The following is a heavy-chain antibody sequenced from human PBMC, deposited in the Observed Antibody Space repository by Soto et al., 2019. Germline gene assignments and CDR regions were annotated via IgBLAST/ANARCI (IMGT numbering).Heavy chain of an antibody. CDR3: VRVNADAYDV. Sequence: EVQLVESGGDLVQSGGSLILSCAASGFSFSNHDMHWVRQPKGKGLEWVSGITTGGNAYFADSVKGRFSISRENAKNSFYLQTSSLRAEDTAMYYCVRVNADAYDVWGQGTMVTVSS. CDR1: GFSFSNHD. V-gene: IGHV3-13*01. J-gene: IGHJ3*01. CDR2: ITTGGNA.